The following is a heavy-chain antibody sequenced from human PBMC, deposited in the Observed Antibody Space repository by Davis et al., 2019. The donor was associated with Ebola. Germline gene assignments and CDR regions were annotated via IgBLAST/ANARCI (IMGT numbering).Heavy chain of an antibody. D-gene: IGHD6-13*01. J-gene: IGHJ5*02. CDR1: GCSISSYY. Sequence: SETLSLTCTVSGCSISSYYWTWIPQPPGKGLEWIGYIYYSGSTNYNPSLKSRVTISVDTSKNQFSLKLSSVTAADTAVYYCAREGSWYGDWFDPWGQGTLVTVSS. CDR3: AREGSWYGDWFDP. V-gene: IGHV4-59*01. CDR2: IYYSGST.